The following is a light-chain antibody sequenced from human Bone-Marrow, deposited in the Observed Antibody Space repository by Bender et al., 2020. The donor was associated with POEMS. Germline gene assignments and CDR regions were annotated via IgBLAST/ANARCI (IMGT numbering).Light chain of an antibody. Sequence: QSALTQPASVSGSRGQSITISCTGTRSDIGTFNLVSWYQQLPGTAPKLLIYRNNQRPSGVPDRFSGSKSGTSASLAISGLRSEDEADYFCAAWDASLSALYVFGSGTKVTVL. CDR2: RNN. CDR1: RSDIGTFNL. J-gene: IGLJ1*01. CDR3: AAWDASLSALYV. V-gene: IGLV1-47*01.